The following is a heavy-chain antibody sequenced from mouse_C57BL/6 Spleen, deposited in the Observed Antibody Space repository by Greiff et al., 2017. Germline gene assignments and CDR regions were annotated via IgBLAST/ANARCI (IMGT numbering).Heavy chain of an antibody. CDR1: GFTFSSYG. V-gene: IGHV5-6*01. Sequence: EVQLVESGGDLVKPGGSLKLSCAASGFTFSSYGMSWVRQTPDKRLEWVATISSGGSYTYYPDSVKGRFTISRDNAKNTLYLQMSSLKSEDTAMYYCARQDYYGSSYAAMDEWGQGTSVTVSS. J-gene: IGHJ4*01. CDR3: ARQDYYGSSYAAMDE. CDR2: ISSGGSYT. D-gene: IGHD1-1*01.